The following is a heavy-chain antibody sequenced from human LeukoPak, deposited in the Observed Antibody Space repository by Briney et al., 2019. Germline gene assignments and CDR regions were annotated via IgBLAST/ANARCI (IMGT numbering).Heavy chain of an antibody. V-gene: IGHV3-23*01. J-gene: IGHJ4*02. D-gene: IGHD4-23*01. CDR2: ISGSGGST. CDR3: AKSGGNVKGY. CDR1: GFTFSTCG. Sequence: GGTLRLSCAASGFTFSTCGMSWVRQAPGKGLEWVSAISGSGGSTYYADSVKGRFTISRDNSKNTLYLQMNNLRAEDTAVYYCAKSGGNVKGYWGQGTLVTVSS.